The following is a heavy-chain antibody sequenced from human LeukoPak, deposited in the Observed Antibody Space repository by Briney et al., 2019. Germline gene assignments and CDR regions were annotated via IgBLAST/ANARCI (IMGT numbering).Heavy chain of an antibody. CDR2: IYCSGST. CDR3: ARGIAGTSYFFDS. Sequence: SETLSLTCTVSGGSISSYYWSWIRQPPGKGLEWIGYIYCSGSTNYNPSLKSRVTISVDTSKNQFSLKLSSVTAADTAVYYCARGIAGTSYFFDSWGQGTLVTVSS. D-gene: IGHD6-13*01. J-gene: IGHJ4*02. V-gene: IGHV4-59*08. CDR1: GGSISSYY.